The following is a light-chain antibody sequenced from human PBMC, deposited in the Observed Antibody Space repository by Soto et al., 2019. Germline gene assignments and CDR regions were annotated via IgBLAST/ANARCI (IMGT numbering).Light chain of an antibody. J-gene: IGKJ2*01. CDR2: GAS. V-gene: IGKV3-20*01. Sequence: EIVLTQSPGTLSLSPGERATLSCRASQSVNNNYLAWYQQTPGQAPRLLIHGASSRATGIPDRFSGSGSGADFTLTIRRLEPEDFAVFYCQQYGSSPTFGQGTKLEIK. CDR1: QSVNNNY. CDR3: QQYGSSPT.